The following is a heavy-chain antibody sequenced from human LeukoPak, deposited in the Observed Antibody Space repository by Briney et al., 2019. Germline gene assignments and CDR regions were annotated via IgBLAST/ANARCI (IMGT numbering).Heavy chain of an antibody. D-gene: IGHD3-22*01. V-gene: IGHV3-23*01. Sequence: PGGSLRLSCAASGFTFSSYAMSWVRQAPGKGLEGVSAISGSGGSTYYADSVKGRFTIPRDNSKNTLYLQMNSLRAEDTAVYCCAKVVVIFPSQPFDYWGQGTLVTVSS. CDR1: GFTFSSYA. J-gene: IGHJ4*02. CDR3: AKVVVIFPSQPFDY. CDR2: ISGSGGST.